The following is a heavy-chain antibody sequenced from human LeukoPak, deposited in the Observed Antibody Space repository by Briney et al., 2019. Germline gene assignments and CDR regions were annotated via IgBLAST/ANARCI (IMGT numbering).Heavy chain of an antibody. J-gene: IGHJ4*02. CDR1: GGSISSTNW. CDR2: ISLSGLT. D-gene: IGHD2-8*01. CDR3: SRENGAFSPFGY. Sequence: PSGTLSLTCGVSGGSISSTNWRSWVRQPPGQGLEWIGEISLSGLTNYNPSLNSRVTVSLDKSKNQLSLNLTSVTAADTAVYYCSRENGAFSPFGYWGQGTLVTVPS. V-gene: IGHV4-4*02.